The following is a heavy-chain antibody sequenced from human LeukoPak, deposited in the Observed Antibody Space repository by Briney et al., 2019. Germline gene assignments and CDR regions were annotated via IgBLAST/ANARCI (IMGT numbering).Heavy chain of an antibody. J-gene: IGHJ4*02. Sequence: SETLSLTCTVSGGSISNYYWSWIQQPPGKGLEWIGYIHYRGSTNYNPSLKSRATISVDMSKNEFSLKLSSVTTADTAIYYCARINGHIFDYWGQGTLVTVSS. D-gene: IGHD5-24*01. CDR2: IHYRGST. CDR3: ARINGHIFDY. V-gene: IGHV4-59*01. CDR1: GGSISNYY.